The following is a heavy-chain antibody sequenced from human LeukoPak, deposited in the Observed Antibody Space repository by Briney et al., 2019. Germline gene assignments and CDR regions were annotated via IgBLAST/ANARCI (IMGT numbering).Heavy chain of an antibody. CDR1: GYTFTSYG. CDR2: ISAYNGNT. V-gene: IGHV1-18*01. Sequence: ASVKVSCKASGYTFTSYGISWVRQAPAQGLEWMGWISAYNGNTNYAQKFQGRVTITTDESTSTAYVELSSLRSEDTAVYYCASSNLALNDYSGYTFDFWGQGTLVTVSS. D-gene: IGHD3-22*01. J-gene: IGHJ4*02. CDR3: ASSNLALNDYSGYTFDF.